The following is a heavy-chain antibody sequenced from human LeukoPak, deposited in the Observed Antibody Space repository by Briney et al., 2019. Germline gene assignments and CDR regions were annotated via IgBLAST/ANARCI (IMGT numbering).Heavy chain of an antibody. V-gene: IGHV3-23*01. J-gene: IGHJ5*02. CDR2: ISGSGGTT. Sequence: GGTMRLSCAASGFTFSSYAMSWVRQAPGKGLEWVSAISGSGGTTYYADSVKGRFTISRDNSKNTLFLQMSSLRAEDTAAYYCATRNAWGQGTLVTVSS. CDR3: ATRNA. CDR1: GFTFSSYA.